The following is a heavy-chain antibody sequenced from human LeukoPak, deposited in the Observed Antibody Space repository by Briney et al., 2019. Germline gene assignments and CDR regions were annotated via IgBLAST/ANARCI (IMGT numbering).Heavy chain of an antibody. CDR3: ARDLGGSWGFQN. CDR2: IKQDGSEK. D-gene: IGHD3-16*01. CDR1: GFTFSSYW. Sequence: GGSLRLSCAASGFTFSSYWMSWVRQAPGKGLEWVDNIKQDGSEKYYVDSVKGRFIISRDNAKNSLYLQMNNLRAEDTAVYYCARDLGGSWGFQNWGQGTLVTVSS. V-gene: IGHV3-7*01. J-gene: IGHJ1*01.